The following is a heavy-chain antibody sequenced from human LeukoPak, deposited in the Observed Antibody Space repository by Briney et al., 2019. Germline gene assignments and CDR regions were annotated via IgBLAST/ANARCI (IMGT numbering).Heavy chain of an antibody. D-gene: IGHD3-3*01. V-gene: IGHV3-7*01. CDR1: GVTFSSYW. Sequence: GGSLRLSCAVSGVTFSSYWMTWVRQAPGKGLEWVANIKQDGSEKNYVDSVKGRFIISRDNARNSLYLQMNSLRAEDTAVYYCARESYYDFCWGQGTLVTVSS. CDR2: IKQDGSEK. CDR3: ARESYYDFC. J-gene: IGHJ4*02.